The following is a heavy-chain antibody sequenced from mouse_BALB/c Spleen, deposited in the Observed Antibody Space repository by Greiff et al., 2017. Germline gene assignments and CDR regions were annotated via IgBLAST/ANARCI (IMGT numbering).Heavy chain of an antibody. CDR1: GYTFSSYW. J-gene: IGHJ2*01. V-gene: IGHV1-9*01. CDR2: ILPGSGST. Sequence: VKLMESGAELMKPGASVKISCKATGYTFSSYWIEWVKQRPGHGLEWIGEILPGSGSTNYNEKFKGKATFTADTSSNTAYMQLSSLTSEDSAVYYCARKYYRYDGYFDYWGQGTTLTVSS. D-gene: IGHD2-14*01. CDR3: ARKYYRYDGYFDY.